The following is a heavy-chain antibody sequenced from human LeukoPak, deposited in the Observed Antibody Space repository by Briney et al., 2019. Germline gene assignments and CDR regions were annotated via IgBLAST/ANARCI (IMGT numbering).Heavy chain of an antibody. D-gene: IGHD4-17*01. CDR3: AKYYGDDPDYHYYMDV. Sequence: GGSLRLSCAASGFTVSSNYMSWVRQAPGKGLEWVSVIYSSGSTYYAESVKGRFTISRDNSKNTVFLQMYSLRAEDTAVYYCAKYYGDDPDYHYYMDVWGKGTTVTISS. CDR1: GFTVSSNY. CDR2: IYSSGST. V-gene: IGHV3-53*01. J-gene: IGHJ6*03.